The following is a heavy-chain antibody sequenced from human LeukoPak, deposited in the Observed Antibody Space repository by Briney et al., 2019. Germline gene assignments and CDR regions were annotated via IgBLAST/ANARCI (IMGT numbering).Heavy chain of an antibody. Sequence: ASVKVSCKTSGYTFTSYGINWVRQAPGQGLEWMGRISAHNGNANYAQKFQGRVTMTTDTLATTAYMELRSLRSDDTAVYYCARAGVAGNDAFDIWGQGTMVTVSS. V-gene: IGHV1-18*01. CDR3: ARAGVAGNDAFDI. CDR2: ISAHNGNA. D-gene: IGHD6-13*01. J-gene: IGHJ3*02. CDR1: GYTFTSYG.